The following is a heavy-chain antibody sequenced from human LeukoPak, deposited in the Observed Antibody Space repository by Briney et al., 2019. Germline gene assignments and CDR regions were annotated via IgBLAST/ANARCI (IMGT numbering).Heavy chain of an antibody. CDR3: AGGPVAGNYYFDY. CDR1: GGSISSYY. Sequence: PSETLSLTCTVSGGSISSYYWSWIRQPPGKGLEWIGYIYYSGSTNHNPPLKSRVTISVDTSKNQFSLKLSSVTAADTAVYYCAGGPVAGNYYFDYWGQGTLVTVSS. V-gene: IGHV4-59*08. D-gene: IGHD6-19*01. CDR2: IYYSGST. J-gene: IGHJ4*02.